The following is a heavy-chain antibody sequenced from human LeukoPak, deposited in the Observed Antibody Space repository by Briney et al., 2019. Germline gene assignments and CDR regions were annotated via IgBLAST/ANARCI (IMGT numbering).Heavy chain of an antibody. CDR3: ARGGGDWNYGHAFDI. V-gene: IGHV4-31*03. D-gene: IGHD1-7*01. J-gene: IGHJ3*02. CDR2: IYYSGST. Sequence: SQTLSLTCTVSGGSISSGGYYWSWIRQHPGKGPECIAYIYYSGSTYYNPSLKSRVTISVDTSKNQFSLNLNSVTAADTAVYYCARGGGDWNYGHAFDIWGQGTMVTVSS. CDR1: GGSISSGGYY.